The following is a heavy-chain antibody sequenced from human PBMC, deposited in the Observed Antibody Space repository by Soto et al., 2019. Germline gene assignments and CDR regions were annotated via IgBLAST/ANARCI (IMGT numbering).Heavy chain of an antibody. CDR1: GFTFTSSA. CDR2: IVVGSGNT. D-gene: IGHD6-13*01. V-gene: IGHV1-58*01. CDR3: AALLVAAGTDYFDY. J-gene: IGHJ4*02. Sequence: SVKVSCKASGFTFTSSAVQWVRQARGQRLEWIGWIVVGSGNTNYAQKFQERVTITRDMSTSTAYMELSSLRSEDTAVYYCAALLVAAGTDYFDYWGQGTLVTV.